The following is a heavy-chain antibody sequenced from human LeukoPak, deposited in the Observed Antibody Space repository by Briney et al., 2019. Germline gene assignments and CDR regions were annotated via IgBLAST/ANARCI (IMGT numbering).Heavy chain of an antibody. CDR3: AREYRYLIAATHFDY. CDR1: GFTFSSYE. J-gene: IGHJ4*02. D-gene: IGHD6-13*01. CDR2: ISSSGSTI. Sequence: PGGSLRLSCAASGFTFSSYETNWVRQAPGKGLEWVSYISSSGSTIYYADSVKGRFTISRDNAKNSLYLQMNSLRAEDTAVYYCAREYRYLIAATHFDYWGQGTLVTVSS. V-gene: IGHV3-48*03.